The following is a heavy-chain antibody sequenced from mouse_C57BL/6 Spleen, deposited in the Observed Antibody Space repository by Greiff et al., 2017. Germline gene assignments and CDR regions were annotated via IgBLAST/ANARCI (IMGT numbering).Heavy chain of an antibody. D-gene: IGHD2-4*01. Sequence: QVQLQQSGPGLVQPSQSLSITCTVSGFSLTSYGVHWVRQSPGKGLEWLGVIWRGGSTDYNAAFMSRLSITKDNSKSQVFFKMSSLQADDTAIYYCAKIDYYDYDGYAMDYWGQGTSVTVSS. CDR3: AKIDYYDYDGYAMDY. CDR2: IWRGGST. CDR1: GFSLTSYG. V-gene: IGHV2-5*01. J-gene: IGHJ4*01.